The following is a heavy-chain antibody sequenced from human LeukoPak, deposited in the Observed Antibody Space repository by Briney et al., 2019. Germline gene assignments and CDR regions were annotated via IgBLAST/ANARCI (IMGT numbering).Heavy chain of an antibody. CDR2: IKQDGREK. D-gene: IGHD1-26*01. V-gene: IGHV3-7*01. CDR1: GFTFTCCW. Sequence: GGSLRLSCAASGFTFTCCWMSWVRQTPGKGREWVASIKQDGREKFYADSVKGRFTISRDNAKNSLYLQVNSLRAEDTAVYYCARVPGRTRYFDSWGQGILVTVSS. CDR3: ARVPGRTRYFDS. J-gene: IGHJ4*02.